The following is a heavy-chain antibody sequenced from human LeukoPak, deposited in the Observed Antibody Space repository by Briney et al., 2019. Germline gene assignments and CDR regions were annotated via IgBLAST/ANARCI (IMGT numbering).Heavy chain of an antibody. D-gene: IGHD3-10*01. CDR1: GFTFSNYA. V-gene: IGHV3-23*01. J-gene: IGHJ6*02. CDR2: IGGSGGAT. CDR3: AKAARGANYYGMDV. Sequence: GGSLRLSCAASGFTFSNYAMSWVRQAPGKGLDWVSAIGGSGGATYYGKSVKGRFIISRDNSKNTLYLQMNSLRAEDTAVYYCAKAARGANYYGMDVWGQGTTVTVSS.